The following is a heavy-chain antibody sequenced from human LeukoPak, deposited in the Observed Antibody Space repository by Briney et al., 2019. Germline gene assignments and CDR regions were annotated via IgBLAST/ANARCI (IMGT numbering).Heavy chain of an antibody. CDR2: INPNTGTT. J-gene: IGHJ3*02. Sequence: ASVKVSCKASGYTFTSYDINRVRQATGQGLEWMGRINPNTGTTNYAQKFQGRVTMTRDTSINTAYMELSSLRSDDTAVYYCARVSSSGGYYSYDTFNIWGQGTMVTVSS. D-gene: IGHD3-22*01. CDR3: ARVSSSGGYYSYDTFNI. V-gene: IGHV1-2*06. CDR1: GYTFTSYD.